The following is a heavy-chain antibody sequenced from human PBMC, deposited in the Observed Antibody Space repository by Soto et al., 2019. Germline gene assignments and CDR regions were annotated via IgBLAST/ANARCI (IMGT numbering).Heavy chain of an antibody. Sequence: VQLVETGGGLIQPGGSLRLSCAVSGFSVGINYMSWVRQAPGKGLEWVSVIYSGGTTHDADSVKGRFTTSRDNSKNMVYLQMNSLRVEDTAVYYCARSSRGGNAGYFNLWGRGTLVTVSS. CDR2: IYSGGTT. D-gene: IGHD2-15*01. CDR3: ARSSRGGNAGYFNL. V-gene: IGHV3-53*02. CDR1: GFSVGINY. J-gene: IGHJ2*01.